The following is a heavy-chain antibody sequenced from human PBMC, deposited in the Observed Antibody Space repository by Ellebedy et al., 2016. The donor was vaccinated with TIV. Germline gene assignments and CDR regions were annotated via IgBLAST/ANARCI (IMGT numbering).Heavy chain of an antibody. V-gene: IGHV3-30-3*01. CDR2: ISYDGSNK. CDR1: GFTFSSYA. Sequence: PGGSLRLSCAASGFTFSSYAMHWVCQAPGKGLEWVAVISYDGSNKYYADSVKGRFTISRDNSKNTLYLQMNSLRAEDTAVYYCARAPRYCSGGSCYSLFYFGPLDYWGQGTLVTVSS. CDR3: ARAPRYCSGGSCYSLFYFGPLDY. J-gene: IGHJ4*02. D-gene: IGHD2-15*01.